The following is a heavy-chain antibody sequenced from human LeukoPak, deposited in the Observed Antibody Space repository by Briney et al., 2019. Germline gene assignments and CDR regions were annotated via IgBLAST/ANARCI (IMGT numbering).Heavy chain of an antibody. J-gene: IGHJ6*03. D-gene: IGHD5-12*01. V-gene: IGHV1-2*02. Sequence: GASVKVSCKASGYTFTGYYMHWVRQAPGQGLEWMGWINPNSGGTNYAQKFQGRVTMTRDTSISTAYMELSRLRSDDTAVYYCARGVSGYDPSYYYYMDVWGKGTTVTVSS. CDR1: GYTFTGYY. CDR3: ARGVSGYDPSYYYYMDV. CDR2: INPNSGGT.